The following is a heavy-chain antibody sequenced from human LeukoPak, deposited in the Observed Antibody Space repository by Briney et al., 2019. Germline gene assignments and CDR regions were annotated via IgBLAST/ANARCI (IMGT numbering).Heavy chain of an antibody. CDR1: GYTFTSYG. D-gene: IGHD1-26*01. Sequence: ASVKVSCKASGYTFTSYGISWVRQAPGQGLEWMGWISAYNGNTNYAQKLQGRVTMTTDTSTSTAYMELRSLRSDDTAVYYCARAPTLYSGLPHDAFDIWGQGTMVTVSS. J-gene: IGHJ3*02. V-gene: IGHV1-18*01. CDR2: ISAYNGNT. CDR3: ARAPTLYSGLPHDAFDI.